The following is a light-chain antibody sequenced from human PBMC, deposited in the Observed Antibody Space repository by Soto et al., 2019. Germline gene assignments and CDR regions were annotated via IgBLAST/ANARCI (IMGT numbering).Light chain of an antibody. J-gene: IGLJ3*02. CDR3: CSYAGSNTWV. V-gene: IGLV2-23*01. Sequence: QSALTQPASVSGSPGQSITISCTGTSSGIRNYKLVSWYQQHPGKAPKLIICEGSERPSGVSNRFSGSKSGDTASLTISGLQPEDEADYYCCSYAGSNTWVFGGGTKVTVL. CDR1: SSGIRNYKL. CDR2: EGS.